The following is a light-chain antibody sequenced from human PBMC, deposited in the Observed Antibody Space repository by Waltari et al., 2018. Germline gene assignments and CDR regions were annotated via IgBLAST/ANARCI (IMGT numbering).Light chain of an antibody. CDR3: QVWDSSSDHPV. CDR2: YDS. J-gene: IGLJ2*01. V-gene: IGLV3-21*01. CDR1: NIGSKN. Sequence: SYDVTQPRSVSVSPGQTASITCGGDNIGSKNVPWYQQKPAQAPVLVIYYDSDRPSGIPERFSGSNSGNTATLTISGVEAGDEADYYCQVWDSSSDHPVFGGGTRLTVL.